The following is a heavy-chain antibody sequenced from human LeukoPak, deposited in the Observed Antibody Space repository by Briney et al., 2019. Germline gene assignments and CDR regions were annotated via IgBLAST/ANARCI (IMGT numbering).Heavy chain of an antibody. D-gene: IGHD3-10*01. CDR3: ARGGYGPGSFSHH. J-gene: IGHJ5*02. Sequence: PSETLSLTCAFSDGSFTVYYWNWIRQSPGKGLEWIGEIDHTGSIAYNPSLKSRVTISMVTSKNQFSLKLRSVTAADTAMYYCARGGYGPGSFSHHWGQGTLVTVSS. CDR2: IDHTGSI. CDR1: DGSFTVYY. V-gene: IGHV4-34*01.